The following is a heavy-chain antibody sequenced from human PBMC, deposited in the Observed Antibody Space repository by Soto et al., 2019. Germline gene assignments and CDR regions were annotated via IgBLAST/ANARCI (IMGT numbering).Heavy chain of an antibody. D-gene: IGHD1-1*01. J-gene: IGHJ6*02. CDR3: ARELWVEPELYYYGMDV. Sequence: SEPLFLPWTVSVGSISSYYWSWIRQTPVKGLEWIGHIFYSGTTYYNPSLKSRLTISVDTSKNHFSLRLTSVTAADTAVYYCARELWVEPELYYYGMDVWGQGTTVTVS. CDR2: IFYSGTT. CDR1: VGSISSYY. V-gene: IGHV4-30-4*01.